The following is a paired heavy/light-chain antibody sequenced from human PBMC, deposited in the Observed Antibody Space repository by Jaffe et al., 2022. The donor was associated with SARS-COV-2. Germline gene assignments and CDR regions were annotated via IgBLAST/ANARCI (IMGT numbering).Heavy chain of an antibody. J-gene: IGHJ3*01. V-gene: IGHV3-30-3*01. CDR3: ARDRESGDNSYDAFDV. CDR1: GFILSGHA. Sequence: QVQLVESGGGVVQPGTSLKLSCAASGFILSGHAMHWVRQAPGKGLEWVAAISFDGSNKYYGESVKGRVTISRDNSKNMMYLQMSSPGVEDTAVYYCARDRESGDNSYDAFDVWGQGTLVTVSS. D-gene: IGHD1-1*01. CDR2: ISFDGSNK.
Light chain of an antibody. CDR1: QHIGYW. CDR2: KAS. J-gene: IGKJ1*01. CDR3: QQYNSWT. V-gene: IGKV1-5*03. Sequence: DIKMTQSPSTLSASVGDRVTISCRASQHIGYWLAWYQQKPGKAPRLLISKASSLESGVPSRFSGSGSGTRFSLTISSLQPDDFATYYCQQYNSWTFGQGTKVEIK.